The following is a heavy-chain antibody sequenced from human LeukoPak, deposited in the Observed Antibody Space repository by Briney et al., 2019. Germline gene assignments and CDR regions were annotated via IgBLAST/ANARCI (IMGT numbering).Heavy chain of an antibody. D-gene: IGHD3-22*01. V-gene: IGHV3-53*01. CDR3: TREKSVVVPSSYHYFDV. J-gene: IGHJ2*01. CDR1: GFTVSSNY. Sequence: PGGSLRLSCAASGFTVSSNYMNWVRQASGKGLEWVSLIYSDGSTYYADYVKGRFTISRDNSKNTLYLQMDSLRVEDTAMYFCTREKSVVVPSSYHYFDVWGRGTLVTVAS. CDR2: IYSDGST.